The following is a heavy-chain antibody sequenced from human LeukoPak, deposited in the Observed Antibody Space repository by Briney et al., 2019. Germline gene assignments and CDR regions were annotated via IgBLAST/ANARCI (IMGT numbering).Heavy chain of an antibody. Sequence: GASVKVSCKASGYTFTSYGISWVRQAPGQGLEWMGWISAYNGNANYAQNLQGRVTMTTDTSTSTAYMELRSLRSDDTAVYYCVRYFDWPRPFDYWGQGTLVTASS. CDR2: ISAYNGNA. J-gene: IGHJ4*02. CDR3: VRYFDWPRPFDY. V-gene: IGHV1-18*04. D-gene: IGHD3-9*01. CDR1: GYTFTSYG.